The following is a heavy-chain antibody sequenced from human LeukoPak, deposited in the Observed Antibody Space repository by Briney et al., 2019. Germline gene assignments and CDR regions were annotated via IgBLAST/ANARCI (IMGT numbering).Heavy chain of an antibody. J-gene: IGHJ6*03. CDR3: ARTTQHIVVVPAATHYYYYYMDV. V-gene: IGHV5-51*01. D-gene: IGHD2-2*01. Sequence: GESLKISCKGSGYSFTSYWIGWVRQMPGKGLEWMGIIYPGDSDTRYSPSFQGQVTISADKSISTAYLQWSSLKASDTAMYYCARTTQHIVVVPAATHYYYYYMDVWGKGTTVTVSS. CDR1: GYSFTSYW. CDR2: IYPGDSDT.